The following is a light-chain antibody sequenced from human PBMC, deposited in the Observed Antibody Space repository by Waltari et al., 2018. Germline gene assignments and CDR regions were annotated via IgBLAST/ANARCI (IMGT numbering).Light chain of an antibody. J-gene: IGLJ2*01. CDR3: SSYTSSSTPRV. CDR1: SSDVGGYNY. Sequence: QSALTQPASVSGSPGQSITISCTGTSSDVGGYNYVSWYQQHPGKAPNLMIYDVSKRPAGVSNRFSGSKSGNTASLTISGLQAEDEADYYCSSYTSSSTPRVFGGGTKLTVL. V-gene: IGLV2-14*01. CDR2: DVS.